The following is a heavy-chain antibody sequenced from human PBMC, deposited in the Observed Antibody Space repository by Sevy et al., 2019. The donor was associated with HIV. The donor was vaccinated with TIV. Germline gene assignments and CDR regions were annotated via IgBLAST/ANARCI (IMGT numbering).Heavy chain of an antibody. D-gene: IGHD5-18*01. V-gene: IGHV1-3*01. CDR2: INAGNGNT. CDR1: GYTFTSYA. Sequence: ASVKVSCKASGYTFTSYAMHWVRQAPGQRLEWMGWINAGNGNTKYSQKFQGRVTITRDTSASTAYMELSSLRSEDTAVYYCARAGYSYGYDYYAFHIWGQGTMVTVSS. J-gene: IGHJ3*02. CDR3: ARAGYSYGYDYYAFHI.